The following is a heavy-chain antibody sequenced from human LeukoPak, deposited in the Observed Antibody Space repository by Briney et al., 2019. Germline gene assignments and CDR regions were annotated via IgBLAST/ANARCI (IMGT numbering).Heavy chain of an antibody. CDR3: ARGLSAIVH. CDR2: INHSGST. Sequence: PSETLSLTCTVSGGSISSRSYYWGWIRQPPGKGLEWIGEINHSGSTNYNPSLKSRVTISVDTSKNQFSLKLSSVTAADTAVYYCARGLSAIVHWGQGTLVTVSS. J-gene: IGHJ4*02. CDR1: GGSISSRSYY. D-gene: IGHD2-21*02. V-gene: IGHV4-39*07.